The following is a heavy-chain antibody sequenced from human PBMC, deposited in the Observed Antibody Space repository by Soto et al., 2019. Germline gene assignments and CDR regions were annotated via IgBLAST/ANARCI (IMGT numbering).Heavy chain of an antibody. CDR2: ISSSAIYI. V-gene: IGHV3-21*01. D-gene: IGHD3-22*01. CDR1: GFNFITYS. CDR3: VRDGLDYYDTERLYFDK. J-gene: IGHJ4*02. Sequence: PGGSLRLSCAASGFNFITYSLNWVRQAPGKGLEWVASISSSAIYIDYADSVKGRFTISRDNANNSLYLQMDSLRAEDTATYYCVRDGLDYYDTERLYFDKWCQGTLVTVSS.